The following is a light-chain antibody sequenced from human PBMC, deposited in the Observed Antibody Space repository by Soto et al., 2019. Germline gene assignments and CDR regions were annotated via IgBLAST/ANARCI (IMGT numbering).Light chain of an antibody. J-gene: IGKJ1*01. CDR2: GAS. CDR3: HQYGSSSWT. CDR1: QSVSSK. V-gene: IGKV3-20*01. Sequence: ECVLTQSPGTLSLSPGEGATLSCRASQSVSSKLAWYQQKPGQAPRLLIYGASTRATGIPDRFSGSGSGTDFTLTISRLEPEDFAVYYCHQYGSSSWTFGQGTKVDIK.